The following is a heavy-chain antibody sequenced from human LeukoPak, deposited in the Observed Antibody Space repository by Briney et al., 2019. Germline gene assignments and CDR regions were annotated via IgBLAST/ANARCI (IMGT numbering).Heavy chain of an antibody. CDR3: AKAHFRDYGDYGTDY. V-gene: IGHV3-20*04. D-gene: IGHD4-17*01. Sequence: GGSLRLSCAASGFTFDDYGMSWVRQAPGKGLEWVSGINWNGGSTGYADSVKGRFTISRDNAKNSLYLQMNSLRTEDTALYYCAKAHFRDYGDYGTDYWGQGTLVTVSS. CDR1: GFTFDDYG. J-gene: IGHJ4*02. CDR2: INWNGGST.